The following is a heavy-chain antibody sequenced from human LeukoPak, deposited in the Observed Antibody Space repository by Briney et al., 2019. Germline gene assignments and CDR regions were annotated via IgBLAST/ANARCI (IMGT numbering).Heavy chain of an antibody. J-gene: IGHJ4*02. CDR1: GYTFTGYY. V-gene: IGHV1-18*04. Sequence: ASVKVSCKASGYTFTGYYMHWVRQAPGEGLEWMGWISAYNGNTNYAQKLQGRVTMTTDTSTSTAYMELRSLRSDDTAVYYCARDQVITTFDYWGQGTLVTVSS. CDR2: ISAYNGNT. D-gene: IGHD3-22*01. CDR3: ARDQVITTFDY.